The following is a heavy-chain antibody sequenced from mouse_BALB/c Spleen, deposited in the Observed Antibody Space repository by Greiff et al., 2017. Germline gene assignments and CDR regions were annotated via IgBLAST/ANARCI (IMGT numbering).Heavy chain of an antibody. V-gene: IGHV1S137*01. CDR1: GYTFTDYA. CDR2: ISTYYGDA. J-gene: IGHJ2*01. Sequence: VQLQQSGAELVRPGVSVKISCKGSGYTFTDYAMHWVKQSHAKSLEWIGVISTYYGDASYNQKFKGKATMTVDKSSSTAYMELARLTSEDSAIYYCARNDGFDYWCQGTTLTVSS. D-gene: IGHD1-1*01. CDR3: ARNDGFDY.